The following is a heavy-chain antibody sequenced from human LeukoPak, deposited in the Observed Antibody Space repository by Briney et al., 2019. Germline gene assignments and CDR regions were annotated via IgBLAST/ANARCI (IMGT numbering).Heavy chain of an antibody. V-gene: IGHV3-21*01. J-gene: IGHJ4*02. Sequence: KPGGSLRLSCAASGFTFSSYGMSWVRQAPGKGLEWVSSISSSSSYIYYADSVKGRFTISRDNAKNSLYLQMNSLRAEDTAVYYCARADWDTAMIDYWGQGTLVTVSS. CDR1: GFTFSSYG. D-gene: IGHD5-18*01. CDR3: ARADWDTAMIDY. CDR2: ISSSSSYI.